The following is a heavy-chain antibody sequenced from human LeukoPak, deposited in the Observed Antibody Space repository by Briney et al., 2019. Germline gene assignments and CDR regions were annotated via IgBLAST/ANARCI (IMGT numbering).Heavy chain of an antibody. Sequence: SETLSLTCAVSGVSLSSGGYSWRWLRQPPGKGLERSGYIYHSGNTYYNPSLKSRVTISVDRSKNQFSLNLISATAADTAGYYCARGSSGGDLGYWGQGTLVSVSS. CDR3: ARGSSGGDLGY. CDR2: IYHSGNT. D-gene: IGHD3-16*01. V-gene: IGHV4-30-2*01. J-gene: IGHJ4*02. CDR1: GVSLSSGGYS.